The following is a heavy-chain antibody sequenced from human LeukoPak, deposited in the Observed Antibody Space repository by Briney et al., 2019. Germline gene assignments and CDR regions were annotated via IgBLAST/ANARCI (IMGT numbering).Heavy chain of an antibody. V-gene: IGHV4-59*01. CDR3: GREGRGVIRWNWFDP. CDR2: TYYSGST. D-gene: IGHD3-10*01. Sequence: SETLSLTCTVSGGSISSYYWSWIRQPPGKGLEWIGYTYYSGSTNYNPSPKSRVTISVAASKKEFSLKLSSVTAADTAVYYCGREGRGVIRWNWFDPWGEGTLVTVSS. CDR1: GGSISSYY. J-gene: IGHJ5*02.